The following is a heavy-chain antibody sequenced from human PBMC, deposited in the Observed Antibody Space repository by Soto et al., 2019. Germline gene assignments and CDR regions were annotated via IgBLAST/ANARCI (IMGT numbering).Heavy chain of an antibody. D-gene: IGHD1-26*01. CDR1: GYTFTSYG. CDR2: ISAYNGNT. Sequence: ASVKVSCKASGYTFTSYGISWVRQAPGQGLEWMGWISAYNGNTNYAQKLQGRVTMTTDTSTSTAYMELRSLRSDDTAVYYCARGSSLSIVGVYYYYGMDVWGQGTTVTVSS. J-gene: IGHJ6*02. CDR3: ARGSSLSIVGVYYYYGMDV. V-gene: IGHV1-18*01.